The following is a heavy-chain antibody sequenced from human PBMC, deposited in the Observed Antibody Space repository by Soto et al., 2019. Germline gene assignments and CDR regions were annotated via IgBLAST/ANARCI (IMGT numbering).Heavy chain of an antibody. Sequence: QVQLVESGGGVVQPGRSLTLSCVASGFTFSSYGMTWVRQAPGKGLEWVAIIQYDGLNHLYADSVQGRFTISRDNSRNTLYLQMNSLTADDTAVYFCAKEVTTFRSYWFFDLWGRGTLVTVSS. CDR2: IQYDGLNH. D-gene: IGHD5-18*01. CDR1: GFTFSSYG. CDR3: AKEVTTFRSYWFFDL. J-gene: IGHJ2*01. V-gene: IGHV3-30*18.